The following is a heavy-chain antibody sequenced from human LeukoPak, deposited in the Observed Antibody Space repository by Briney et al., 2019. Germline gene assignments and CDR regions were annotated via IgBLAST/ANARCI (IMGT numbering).Heavy chain of an antibody. CDR1: GVSINSGSYY. D-gene: IGHD3-22*01. Sequence: SETLSLTCTVSGVSINSGSYYWSWIPQHPGKGLEWIGYTYYSGSTYYNPSLKSRVTISVDTSKNQFSLRLSSVTAADTAVYYCARGNYYDTSGYLDYWGQGTLVTVSS. CDR2: TYYSGST. CDR3: ARGNYYDTSGYLDY. V-gene: IGHV4-31*03. J-gene: IGHJ4*02.